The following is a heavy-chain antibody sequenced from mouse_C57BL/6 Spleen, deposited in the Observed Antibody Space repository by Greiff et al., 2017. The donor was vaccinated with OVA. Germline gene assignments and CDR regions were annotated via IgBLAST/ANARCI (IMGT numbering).Heavy chain of an antibody. CDR2: INPGSGGT. D-gene: IGHD1-1*02. Sequence: VQLQQSGAELVRPGTSVKVSCKASGYAFTNYLIEWVKQRPGQGLEWIGVINPGSGGTNYNEKFKGKATLTADKSSSTAYMQLSSLTSEDSAVYFCAAGGGNYLDYWGQGTTLTVSS. CDR1: GYAFTNYL. CDR3: AAGGGNYLDY. V-gene: IGHV1-54*01. J-gene: IGHJ2*01.